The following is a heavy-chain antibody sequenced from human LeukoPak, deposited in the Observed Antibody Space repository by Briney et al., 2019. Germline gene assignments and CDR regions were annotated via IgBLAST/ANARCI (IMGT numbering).Heavy chain of an antibody. Sequence: GGSPRLSCVASGFTVSSNYMSWVRQAPGKGLEWVSVIYSGGSTYYADSVKGRFTISRDNSKNTLYLQMNSLRAEDTAVYYCARATGNWFDPWGQGTLVTVSS. V-gene: IGHV3-66*01. J-gene: IGHJ5*02. CDR2: IYSGGST. CDR3: ARATGNWFDP. D-gene: IGHD5-12*01. CDR1: GFTVSSNY.